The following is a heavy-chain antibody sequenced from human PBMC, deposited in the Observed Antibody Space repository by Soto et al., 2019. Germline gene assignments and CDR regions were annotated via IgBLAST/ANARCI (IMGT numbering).Heavy chain of an antibody. J-gene: IGHJ6*03. CDR3: ARDPAPAGGYYYYYYMDV. Sequence: EVQLAESGGGLVKPGGSLRLSCAASGFTFSSYSMNWVRQAPGKGLEWVSSISSSSSYIYYADSVKGRFTISRDNAKNSLYLQMNSLRAEDTAVYYCARDPAPAGGYYYYYYMDVWGKGTTVTVSS. CDR2: ISSSSSYI. V-gene: IGHV3-21*01. CDR1: GFTFSSYS. D-gene: IGHD2-15*01.